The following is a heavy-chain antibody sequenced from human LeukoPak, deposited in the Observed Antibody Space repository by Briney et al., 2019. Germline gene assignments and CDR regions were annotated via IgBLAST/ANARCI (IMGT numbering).Heavy chain of an antibody. CDR1: GRSISSSSDY. V-gene: IGHV4-39*06. CDR3: ARVPLYWQDPFDL. J-gene: IGHJ5*02. Sequence: SETLTLTCTVSGRSISSSSDYWGWSRQPPGKGLEWFGEVSQTGSGRTNYNPSLKSRVTISADASKNQFALELTSVTAADTAMYYCARVPLYWQDPFDLWGQGTLVTVSS. CDR2: VSQTGSGRT. D-gene: IGHD2-8*02.